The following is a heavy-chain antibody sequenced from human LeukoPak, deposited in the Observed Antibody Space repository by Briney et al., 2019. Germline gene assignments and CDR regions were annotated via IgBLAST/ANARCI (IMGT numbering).Heavy chain of an antibody. CDR3: ARESAVRGVIQGTGNMDV. CDR1: GGSVSTSNW. V-gene: IGHV4-4*02. CDR2: IYHSGSS. Sequence: SETLSLTCTVSGGSVSTSNWWSWVRQPPGKGLEWIGEIYHSGSSNYNPSLKSRVTISVDTSKNQFSLKLSSVTAADTAVYYCARESAVRGVIQGTGNMDVWGKGTTVTISS. D-gene: IGHD3-10*01. J-gene: IGHJ6*03.